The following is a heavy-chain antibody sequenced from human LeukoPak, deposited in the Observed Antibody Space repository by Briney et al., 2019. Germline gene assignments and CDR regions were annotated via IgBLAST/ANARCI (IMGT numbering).Heavy chain of an antibody. J-gene: IGHJ4*01. CDR2: MLYSGST. D-gene: IGHD3-16*02. CDR3: ARSDIWGSYRFLDY. Sequence: SETLSLTCTVSGDSISNFYWSWIRQAPGQGLEWIGYMLYSGSTNQKPSLRSRVTISVDTSKNQVSLKLSSVTAADTSVYYCARSDIWGSYRFLDYWGQGILVTVSS. CDR1: GDSISNFY. V-gene: IGHV4-59*08.